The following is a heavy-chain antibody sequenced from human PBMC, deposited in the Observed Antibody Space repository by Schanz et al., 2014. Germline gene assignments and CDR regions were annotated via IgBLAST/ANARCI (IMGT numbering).Heavy chain of an antibody. CDR2: IIPILDKT. Sequence: QVQLVQSGAEVKKPGSSVKVSCKASGGTFSSSTLTWVRQAPGQGLEWMGRIIPILDKTNYAQKFQGRVTMTADKSTSTVYMEVSGLRSEDTAVYYCAKVDRTRYYAMDVWGQGTMVNGSS. J-gene: IGHJ3*01. D-gene: IGHD3-9*01. CDR3: AKVDRTRYYAMDV. CDR1: GGTFSSST. V-gene: IGHV1-69*08.